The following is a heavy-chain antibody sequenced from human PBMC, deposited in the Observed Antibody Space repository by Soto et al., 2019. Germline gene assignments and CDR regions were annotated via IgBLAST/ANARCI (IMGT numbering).Heavy chain of an antibody. D-gene: IGHD5-18*01. J-gene: IGHJ4*02. V-gene: IGHV3-30*18. CDR2: ISYDGSNK. CDR3: AKDFYSYGPHNFDY. Sequence: GGSLRLSCAVSGFTFSSYGMHWVRQAPGKGLEWVAVISYDGSNKYYADSVKGRFTISRDNSKNTLYLQMDSLRAEDTAVYYCAKDFYSYGPHNFDYWGQGTLVTVSS. CDR1: GFTFSSYG.